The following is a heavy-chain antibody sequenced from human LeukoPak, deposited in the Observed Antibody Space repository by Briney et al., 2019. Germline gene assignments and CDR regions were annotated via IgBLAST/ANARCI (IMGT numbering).Heavy chain of an antibody. CDR3: ARPMGTEY. J-gene: IGHJ4*02. V-gene: IGHV3-48*02. D-gene: IGHD3-10*01. CDR2: IDSSGSDI. Sequence: GGSLRLSCAASGFTFSSYSMNWVRQAPGKGLEWISHIDSSGSDIYYADSVKGRFTISRDNAKSSLYLQMNSLRDDDTAVYYCARPMGTEYRGQGTLVTVSS. CDR1: GFTFSSYS.